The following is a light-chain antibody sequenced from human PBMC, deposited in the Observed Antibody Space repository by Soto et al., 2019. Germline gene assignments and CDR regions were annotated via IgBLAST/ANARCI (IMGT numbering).Light chain of an antibody. CDR3: HHYAST. CDR1: QNVISN. CDR2: SAS. Sequence: EIVMTQSPGPLSVSPGERAPLSCRASQNVISNLAWYQQRPGQAPRLLIYSASTRATGIPARFSGSGSGTDFTLTISRLEPEDFAVYFCHHYASTFGQGTKVDIK. J-gene: IGKJ1*01. V-gene: IGKV3-20*01.